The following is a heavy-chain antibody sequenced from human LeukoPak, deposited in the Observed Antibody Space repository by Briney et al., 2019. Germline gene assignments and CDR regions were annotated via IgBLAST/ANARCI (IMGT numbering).Heavy chain of an antibody. Sequence: SETLSLTCAVYGGSFSGYYWSWIRQPPGKGLEWIGEINHSGSTNYNPSLKSRVTIAVDTSKNQFSLKLSSVTAADTAVYYCARVYYDFWSGYRQGFDYWGQGTLVTVSS. CDR3: ARVYYDFWSGYRQGFDY. V-gene: IGHV4-34*01. D-gene: IGHD3-3*01. CDR2: INHSGST. J-gene: IGHJ4*02. CDR1: GGSFSGYY.